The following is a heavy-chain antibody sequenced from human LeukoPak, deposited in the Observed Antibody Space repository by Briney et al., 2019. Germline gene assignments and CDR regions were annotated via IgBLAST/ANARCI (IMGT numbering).Heavy chain of an antibody. CDR3: ARGEWYCSSTSCYTEPNWFDP. J-gene: IGHJ5*02. Sequence: SETLSLTCAVYGGSFSGYYWSWIRQPPGKGLEWIGEINHSGSTNYNPSLKSRVTISVDTSKNQFSLKLSSVTAADTAVYYRARGEWYCSSTSCYTEPNWFDPWGQGTLVTVSS. CDR2: INHSGST. CDR1: GGSFSGYY. V-gene: IGHV4-34*01. D-gene: IGHD2-2*02.